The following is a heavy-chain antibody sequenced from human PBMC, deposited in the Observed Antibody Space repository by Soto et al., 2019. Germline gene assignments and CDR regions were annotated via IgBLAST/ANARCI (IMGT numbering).Heavy chain of an antibody. CDR3: VKGSEVASQALDN. J-gene: IGHJ4*02. V-gene: IGHV3-30*18. CDR1: GFTFSNFG. CDR2: ISSDGGDK. D-gene: IGHD2-15*01. Sequence: QVQLVESGGGVVQPGRSPRLSCAASGFTFSNFGMHWVRQAPGKGLEWVAAISSDGGDKYYSHSVKDRFTISRDNSKNPLFLQMNRIRVEDTAVYYCVKGSEVASQALDNWGQGIMVAVSS.